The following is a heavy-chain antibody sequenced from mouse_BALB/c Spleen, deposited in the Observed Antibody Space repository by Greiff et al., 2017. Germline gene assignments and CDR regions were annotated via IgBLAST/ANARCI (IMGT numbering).Heavy chain of an antibody. D-gene: IGHD2-2*01. CDR2: IDPENGNT. CDR1: GFNIKDYY. Sequence: VQLKQSGAELVRPGALVKLSCKASGFNIKDYYMHWVKQRPEQGLEWIGWIDPENGNTIYDPKFQGKASITADTSSNTAYLQLSSLTSEDTAVYYCAREGVTTEVFAYWGQGTLVTVSA. V-gene: IGHV14-1*02. CDR3: AREGVTTEVFAY. J-gene: IGHJ3*01.